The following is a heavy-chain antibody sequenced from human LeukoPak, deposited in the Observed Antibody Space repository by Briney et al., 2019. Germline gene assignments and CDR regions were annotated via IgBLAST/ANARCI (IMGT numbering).Heavy chain of an antibody. CDR3: ARAIDYYDSSGIDY. J-gene: IGHJ4*02. CDR2: ISGSGGST. Sequence: GGSLRHSCAATGFTFSSYAMSWVRQAPGKGLEWVSAISGSGGSTYYADSVKGRFTISRDNSKNTLYLQMNSLRAEDTAVYYCARAIDYYDSSGIDYWGQGTLVTVSS. V-gene: IGHV3-23*01. CDR1: GFTFSSYA. D-gene: IGHD3-22*01.